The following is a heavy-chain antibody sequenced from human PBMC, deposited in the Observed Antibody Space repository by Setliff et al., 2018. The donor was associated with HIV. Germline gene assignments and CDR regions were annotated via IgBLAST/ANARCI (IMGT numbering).Heavy chain of an antibody. V-gene: IGHV4-39*07. J-gene: IGHJ5*02. Sequence: SETLSLTCTVSGDSISSSAYYWGWIRQPPGKGLEWIGSMHNSGGTYYNPSVKSRVTISVDTSKNQISLKLSSWTAADTAVYYCASDMMYHYDRSGSFGWFGPWGQGTQVTVSS. CDR2: MHNSGGT. CDR3: ASDMMYHYDRSGSFGWFGP. CDR1: GDSISSSAYY. D-gene: IGHD3-22*01.